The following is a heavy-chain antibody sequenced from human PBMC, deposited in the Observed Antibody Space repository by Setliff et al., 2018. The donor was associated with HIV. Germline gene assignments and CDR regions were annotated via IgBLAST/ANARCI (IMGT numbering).Heavy chain of an antibody. CDR3: ARWVPYWSTTSRYHWLFHYMDV. J-gene: IGHJ6*03. Sequence: ASVKVSCKASGYTFTSYDINWVRQATGQGLEWMGWMNPNSGDTGYAQKFQGRVSMTRNTSTGTAYMELSSLRSEDTAVYYCARWVPYWSTTSRYHWLFHYMDVWGKGTTVTVSS. CDR2: MNPNSGDT. D-gene: IGHD2-2*01. CDR1: GYTFTSYD. V-gene: IGHV1-8*02.